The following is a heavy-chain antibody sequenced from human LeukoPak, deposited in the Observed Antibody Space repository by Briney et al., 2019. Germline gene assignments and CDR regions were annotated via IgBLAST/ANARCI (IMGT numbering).Heavy chain of an antibody. Sequence: PSETLSLTCAVSGGSISSSNWWSWVRQPPGKGLEWIGEIYHSGSTNYNPSLKSRVTISVDRSKNQFSLKLSSVTAADAAVYYCAREPESDTYYDFWSGPGIFDYWGQGTLVTVSS. D-gene: IGHD3-3*01. CDR2: IYHSGST. J-gene: IGHJ4*02. CDR1: GGSISSSNW. CDR3: AREPESDTYYDFWSGPGIFDY. V-gene: IGHV4-4*02.